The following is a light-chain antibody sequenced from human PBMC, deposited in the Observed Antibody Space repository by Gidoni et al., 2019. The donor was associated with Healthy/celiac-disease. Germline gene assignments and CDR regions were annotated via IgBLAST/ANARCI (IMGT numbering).Light chain of an antibody. V-gene: IGLV2-14*03. Sequence: QSSLTHPFSVSGPPGPSITISCTGTSSDVGVYNYVSCYQQHPGKAPKLMIYDVSNRPSGVSTRFSGSKSGNTASLTISGLQAEDEADYYCSSYTSSSPYVVFGGGTKLTVL. J-gene: IGLJ2*01. CDR2: DVS. CDR1: SSDVGVYNY. CDR3: SSYTSSSPYVV.